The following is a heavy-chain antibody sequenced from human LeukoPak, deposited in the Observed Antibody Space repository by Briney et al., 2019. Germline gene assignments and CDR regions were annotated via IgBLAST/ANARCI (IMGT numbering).Heavy chain of an antibody. V-gene: IGHV3-30*02. CDR1: GFTFSLFA. J-gene: IGHJ4*02. D-gene: IGHD6-19*01. Sequence: GGSLRLSCAASGFTFSLFAVHWVRQAPGKGLEWVAFIRYEGSNKYYADSVKGRFTISRDNSKSTLYLQMNSLRAEDTAVYYCAKDQWLVRRSYFDYWGQGTLVTVSS. CDR2: IRYEGSNK. CDR3: AKDQWLVRRSYFDY.